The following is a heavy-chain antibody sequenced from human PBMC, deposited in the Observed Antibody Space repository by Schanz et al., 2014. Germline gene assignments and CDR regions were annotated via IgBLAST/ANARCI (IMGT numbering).Heavy chain of an antibody. J-gene: IGHJ4*02. V-gene: IGHV3-48*01. CDR1: GFGFSSYS. Sequence: EVQLVESGGDLVQPGGSLRLSCSASGFGFSSYSMNWVRQAPGKGLEWVSYVSRSTPDIYYADSVKGRFTMSRDNAKNSVFLQMNSLRAEDAAVYYCVRDSFFAFDYWGQGTLVTVSS. CDR3: VRDSFFAFDY. CDR2: VSRSTPDI. D-gene: IGHD3-3*01.